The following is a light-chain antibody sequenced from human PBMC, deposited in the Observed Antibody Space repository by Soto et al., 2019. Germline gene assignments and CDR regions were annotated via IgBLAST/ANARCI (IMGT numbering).Light chain of an antibody. CDR2: KSS. V-gene: IGKV1-5*03. Sequence: DIQMTQSPSTLSASVGDRVTITCRASQSISSWLAWYQQKPGKAPKLLIYKSSSLESGVPSRFSGSGSGTEFTLTISSLQPDYFATYYCQQYNSYPWTFGQGTKVEIK. CDR3: QQYNSYPWT. J-gene: IGKJ1*01. CDR1: QSISSW.